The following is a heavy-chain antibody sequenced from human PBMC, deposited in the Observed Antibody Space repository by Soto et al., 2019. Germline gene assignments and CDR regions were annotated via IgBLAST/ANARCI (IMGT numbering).Heavy chain of an antibody. V-gene: IGHV4-59*01. J-gene: IGHJ4*02. CDR1: GGSISRFY. CDR3: ARERRDGQKCYFDY. Sequence: QVQLQESGPGLVKTSETLSLTCTVSGGSISRFYWSWIRQPPGKGLEWIGYFYDRGSTNYNPSLKSRVTISVDTSKNQFSLRLSSVTAADTAVYYCARERRDGQKCYFDYWGQGTLVTVSS. CDR2: FYDRGST.